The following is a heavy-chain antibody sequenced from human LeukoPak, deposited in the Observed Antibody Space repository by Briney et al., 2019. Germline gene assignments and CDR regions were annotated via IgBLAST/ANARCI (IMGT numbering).Heavy chain of an antibody. Sequence: GGSLKLSCAASGFIFSNAWMSWVRQAPGKGLEWVGRIKSKTDGGTTDYAAPVTGRFTISRDDSKNTLYLQMNSLKTEDTAIYYCTMHGAFTGSYSGASWGQGTLVTVSS. J-gene: IGHJ5*02. CDR1: GFIFSNAW. CDR2: IKSKTDGGTT. D-gene: IGHD2-8*02. V-gene: IGHV3-15*01. CDR3: TMHGAFTGSYSGAS.